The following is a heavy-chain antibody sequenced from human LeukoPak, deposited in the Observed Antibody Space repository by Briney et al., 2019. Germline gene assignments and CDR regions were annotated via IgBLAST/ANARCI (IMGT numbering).Heavy chain of an antibody. J-gene: IGHJ4*02. D-gene: IGHD5-18*01. V-gene: IGHV4-4*09. CDR1: GCSISSYY. CDR3: ANLDRAMVCTG. Sequence: SETLSLTCNVSGCSISSYYLSWIRQPPGKGLEWIGYIYTSGSTNYNPSLKNRDTISVDTSKNQFSLNLSSVTAAYTAVYYCANLDRAMVCTGWGQGTLVTVSS. CDR2: IYTSGST.